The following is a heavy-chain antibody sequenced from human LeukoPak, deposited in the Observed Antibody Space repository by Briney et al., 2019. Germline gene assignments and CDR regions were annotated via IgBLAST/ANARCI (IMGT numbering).Heavy chain of an antibody. J-gene: IGHJ3*02. CDR3: ARDLVYYYDSSGPGAFDI. Sequence: ASVKVSCKASGYTFTSYGISWVRQAPGQGLEWMGWISAYNGNTNYAQKLQGRVTMTTDTSTSTAYMELRSLRSDDTAVYHCARDLVYYYDSSGPGAFDIWGQGTMITVSS. CDR1: GYTFTSYG. D-gene: IGHD3-22*01. CDR2: ISAYNGNT. V-gene: IGHV1-18*01.